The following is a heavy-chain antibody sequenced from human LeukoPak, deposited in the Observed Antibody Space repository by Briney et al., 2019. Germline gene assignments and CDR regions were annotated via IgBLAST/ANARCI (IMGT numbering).Heavy chain of an antibody. J-gene: IGHJ4*02. CDR2: ISSNGGST. CDR1: GFTLSSYA. Sequence: PGGSLRLSCSASGFTLSSYAMHWVRQAPGKGLEYVSAISSNGGSTYYADSVKGRFTISRDNSKNTLYLQMSSLRAEDTAVYYCVKAVPFRYCSGGSCYSVWGQGTLVTVSS. CDR3: VKAVPFRYCSGGSCYSV. V-gene: IGHV3-64D*06. D-gene: IGHD2-15*01.